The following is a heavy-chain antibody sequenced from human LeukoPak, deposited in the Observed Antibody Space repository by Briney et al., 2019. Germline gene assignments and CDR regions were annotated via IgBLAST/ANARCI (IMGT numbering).Heavy chain of an antibody. CDR3: AKAPMARGVIIADY. V-gene: IGHV3-23*01. D-gene: IGHD3-10*01. Sequence: PGGSLRLSCAASGFTFSSYAMTWVRQAPGKGLEWVSTISGGDISTYYADSVKGRFTVSRDNSKKTLYLQMNSLRAEDTAVYHCAKAPMARGVIIADYWGQGTLVTVSS. CDR1: GFTFSSYA. J-gene: IGHJ4*02. CDR2: ISGGDIST.